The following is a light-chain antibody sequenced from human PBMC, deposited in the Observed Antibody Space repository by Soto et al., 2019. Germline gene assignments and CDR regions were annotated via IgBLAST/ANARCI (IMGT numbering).Light chain of an antibody. CDR1: QSISSY. V-gene: IGKV1-39*01. CDR3: QQSYSTPPA. Sequence: IHITQTPSSLYASVWASATVTCRASQSISSYLNWYQQKPGKAPKLLIYAASNLQSGVPSRFGGSGSGTDFTLTISSLQPEDFATYYCQQSYSTPPAFGQGTKV. CDR2: AAS. J-gene: IGKJ1*01.